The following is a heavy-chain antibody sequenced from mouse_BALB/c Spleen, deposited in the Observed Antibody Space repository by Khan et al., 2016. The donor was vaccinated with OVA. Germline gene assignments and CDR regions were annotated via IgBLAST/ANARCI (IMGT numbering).Heavy chain of an antibody. CDR1: GYTFPSYW. J-gene: IGHJ3*01. V-gene: IGHV1S132*01. CDR3: ARGYFGNYEFVY. D-gene: IGHD2-1*01. CDR2: IFPGTGTT. Sequence: QVQLKESGAELVKPGTSVKLSCKTSGYTFPSYWIQWVKQRPGQGLGWIGQIFPGTGTTYYNENFKDKATLTVDTSSNSAYMQLTSLTSEDSTVYCCARGYFGNYEFVYWGQGTLVTVSP.